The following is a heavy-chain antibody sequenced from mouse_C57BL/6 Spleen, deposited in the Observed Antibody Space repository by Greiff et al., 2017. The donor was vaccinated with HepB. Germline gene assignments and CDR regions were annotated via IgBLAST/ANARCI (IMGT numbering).Heavy chain of an antibody. J-gene: IGHJ1*03. Sequence: EVQLQQSGAELVRPGSSVKMSCKTSGYTFTSYGINWVKQRPGQGLEWIGYIYIGNGYTEYNEKFKGKATLTSDTSSSTAYMQLSSLTSEDSAIYFCARGPYCYGSSYWYFDVWGTGTTVTVSS. V-gene: IGHV1-58*01. CDR3: ARGPYCYGSSYWYFDV. CDR2: IYIGNGYT. D-gene: IGHD1-1*01. CDR1: GYTFTSYG.